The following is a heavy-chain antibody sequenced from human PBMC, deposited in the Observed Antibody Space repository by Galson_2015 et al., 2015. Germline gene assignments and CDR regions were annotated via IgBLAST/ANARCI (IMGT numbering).Heavy chain of an antibody. Sequence: PRLSCAASGFTFGDYAMSWVRQAPGKGLEWVGFISSKAYGGTTEYTASVKGRFTISRDDSKSIAYLQMNSLKTEDTAVYYCTRGLGYCSGGSCPLDYWGQGTLVTVSS. CDR3: TRGLGYCSGGSCPLDY. D-gene: IGHD2-15*01. J-gene: IGHJ4*02. CDR2: ISSKAYGGTT. V-gene: IGHV3-49*04. CDR1: GFTFGDYA.